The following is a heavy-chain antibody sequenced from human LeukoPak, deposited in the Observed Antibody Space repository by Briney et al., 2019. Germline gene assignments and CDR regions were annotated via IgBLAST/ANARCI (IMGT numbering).Heavy chain of an antibody. Sequence: GGSLRLSCAASGFTLSSYSMNWVRQAPGKGLEWVSSISSSSSYIYYADSVKGRFTISRDNAKNSLYLQMNSLRAEDTAVYYCARSTVTTGLAFDYWGQGTLVTVSS. CDR3: ARSTVTTGLAFDY. CDR2: ISSSSSYI. CDR1: GFTLSSYS. J-gene: IGHJ4*02. V-gene: IGHV3-21*01. D-gene: IGHD4-11*01.